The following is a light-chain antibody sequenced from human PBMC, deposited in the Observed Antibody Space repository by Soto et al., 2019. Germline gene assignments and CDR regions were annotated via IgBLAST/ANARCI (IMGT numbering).Light chain of an antibody. CDR1: QDISNY. J-gene: IGKJ3*01. V-gene: IGKV1-33*01. CDR3: QQYDNLPLT. Sequence: DIQMTQSPSSLSASVGDRFTITCQASQDISNYLTWYQQKPGKAPKLLIYDASNLETGVPSRFSGRGSGTDFTFTISRLQPEDMATYYCQQYDNLPLTFGPGTKVDIK. CDR2: DAS.